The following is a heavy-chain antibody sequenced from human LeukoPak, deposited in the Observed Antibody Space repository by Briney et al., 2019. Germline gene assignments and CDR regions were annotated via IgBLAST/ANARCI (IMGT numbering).Heavy chain of an antibody. Sequence: PGGSLRLSCAASGFTFSRYWMTWVRQAPGKGLEWVANIKQDGSEKMYVDSVKGRFTVSRDNAKNSLYLQMNSLRAEDTALYYCAREMYSSGWLNAFDIWGQGTMVTVSS. CDR2: IKQDGSEK. V-gene: IGHV3-7*03. CDR3: AREMYSSGWLNAFDI. D-gene: IGHD6-19*01. CDR1: GFTFSRYW. J-gene: IGHJ3*02.